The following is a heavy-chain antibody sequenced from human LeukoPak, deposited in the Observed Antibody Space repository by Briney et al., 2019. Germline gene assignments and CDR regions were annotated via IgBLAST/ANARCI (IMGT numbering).Heavy chain of an antibody. J-gene: IGHJ6*02. CDR3: ARGESGSSQYYYYYYYGMDV. CDR1: GGSISSGSSY. V-gene: IGHV4-61*02. CDR2: IYTSGST. D-gene: IGHD1-26*01. Sequence: SETLSLTCTVSGGSISSGSSYWSWIRQPAGKGLEWIGRIYTSGSTNYNPSLKSRVTISVDTSKNQFSLKLSSVTAADTAVYYCARGESGSSQYYYYYYYGMDVWGQGTTVTVSS.